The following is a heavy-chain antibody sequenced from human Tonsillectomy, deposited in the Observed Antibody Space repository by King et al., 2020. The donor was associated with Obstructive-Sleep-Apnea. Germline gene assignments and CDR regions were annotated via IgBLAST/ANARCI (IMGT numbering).Heavy chain of an antibody. D-gene: IGHD3-22*01. Sequence: QLVQSGAEVKKPGASVKVSCKASGYTFTGYYMHWVRQAPGQGLEWMGWINPNSGGTNYTQKIQGRVTMIRDTSISTAYMELSRLRSDDTAVYYCARLDTSVYYRDFDYWGQGILVTVSS. J-gene: IGHJ4*02. V-gene: IGHV1-2*02. CDR2: INPNSGGT. CDR1: GYTFTGYY. CDR3: ARLDTSVYYRDFDY.